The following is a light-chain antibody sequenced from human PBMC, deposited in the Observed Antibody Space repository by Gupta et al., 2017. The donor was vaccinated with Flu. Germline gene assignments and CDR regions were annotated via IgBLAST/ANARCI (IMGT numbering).Light chain of an antibody. Sequence: DIQMTQSPSSLSASVGDRVTITCRASQSISTFLNWYQQKPGKAPNLLIYGTSTLHAGVPSRFSGSGSGTDFTLTISSLQPEDFATYYCQQSYSTLYTFGQGTKLEIK. J-gene: IGKJ2*01. CDR3: QQSYSTLYT. CDR2: GTS. CDR1: QSISTF. V-gene: IGKV1-39*01.